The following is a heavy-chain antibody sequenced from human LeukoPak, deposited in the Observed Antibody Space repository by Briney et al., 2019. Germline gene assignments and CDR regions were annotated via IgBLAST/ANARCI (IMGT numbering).Heavy chain of an antibody. V-gene: IGHV3-33*01. D-gene: IGHD3-9*01. CDR3: ARGGYYDILTGYLDY. Sequence: PGWSLRLSCAASGFTFSSYGMHWVRQAPGKGLEWVAVIWYDGSNKYYADSVKGRFTISRDNSKNTLYLQMNSLRAEDTAVYYCARGGYYDILTGYLDYWGQGTLVTVSS. CDR1: GFTFSSYG. J-gene: IGHJ4*02. CDR2: IWYDGSNK.